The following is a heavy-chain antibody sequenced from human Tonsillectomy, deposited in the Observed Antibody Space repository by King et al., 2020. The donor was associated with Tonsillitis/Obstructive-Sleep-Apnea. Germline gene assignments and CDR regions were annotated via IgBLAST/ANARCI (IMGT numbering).Heavy chain of an antibody. Sequence: VQLQQWGAGPLKPSETLSLTCAVYGESFSGHYWSWIRQPPGKGLEWIGEINHSGSTNYNPSLKSRVSISVDTSKNQFSLNLRSVTAADTAVYYCARRHSVTVVPFDYWGQGPLVTVSS. CDR2: INHSGST. V-gene: IGHV4-34*01. J-gene: IGHJ4*02. CDR3: ARRHSVTVVPFDY. D-gene: IGHD1-20*01. CDR1: GESFSGHY.